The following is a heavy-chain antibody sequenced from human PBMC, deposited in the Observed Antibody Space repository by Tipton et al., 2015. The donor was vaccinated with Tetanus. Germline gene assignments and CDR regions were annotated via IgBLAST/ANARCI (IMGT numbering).Heavy chain of an antibody. J-gene: IGHJ5*02. V-gene: IGHV4-31*03. CDR2: IYYSGDT. D-gene: IGHD3-16*01. CDR1: GASISSGGYF. CDR3: AGDQGGGRVARLNWFGP. Sequence: TLSLTCSVSGASISSGGYFWNWIRHRPGKGLEWIGYIYYSGDTFYNPSLKSRVNISVDTSKNQFSLRLTSVTAADTAVYYCAGDQGGGRVARLNWFGPWGQGTLVTVSS.